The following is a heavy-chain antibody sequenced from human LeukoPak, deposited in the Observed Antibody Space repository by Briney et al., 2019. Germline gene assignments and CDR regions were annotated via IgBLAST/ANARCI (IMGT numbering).Heavy chain of an antibody. Sequence: GGSLRLSCAASGFTFDDYAMHWVRQAPGKGLGWVSGISWNSGSIGYADSVKGRFTISRDNAKNSLYLQMNSLRAEDTALYYCAKGGDGDYELGAFDIWGQGTMVTVSS. D-gene: IGHD4-17*01. CDR3: AKGGDGDYELGAFDI. J-gene: IGHJ3*02. V-gene: IGHV3-9*01. CDR1: GFTFDDYA. CDR2: ISWNSGSI.